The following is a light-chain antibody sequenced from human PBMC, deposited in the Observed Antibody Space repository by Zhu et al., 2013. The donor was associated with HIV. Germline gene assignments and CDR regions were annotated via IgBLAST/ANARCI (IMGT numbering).Light chain of an antibody. Sequence: EIVMTQSPATLSVSPGERATLSCRASQSVSSNLAWYQQKPGQAPRLLFYGASTRATGIPARFSGSGSGTEFTLTISSLQSEDSAVYYCQQYHNWPPFTFGPGTKVDVK. CDR3: QQYHNWPPFT. CDR2: GAS. J-gene: IGKJ3*01. CDR1: QSVSSN. V-gene: IGKV3-15*01.